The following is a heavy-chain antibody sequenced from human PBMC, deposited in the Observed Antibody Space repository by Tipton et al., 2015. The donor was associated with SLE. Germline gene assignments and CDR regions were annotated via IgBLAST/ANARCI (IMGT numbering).Heavy chain of an antibody. CDR2: ISGSGGSI. D-gene: IGHD5-18*01. CDR3: ARRTALVPYAFDS. J-gene: IGHJ4*02. V-gene: IGHV3-23*01. CDR1: GFTFSNFA. Sequence: SLRLSCAVSGFTFSNFAMTWVRQAPGRGLERVSGISGSGGSIHYADSVKGRLNISRDNAKNSLYLRMNSLRAEDTAVYYCARRTALVPYAFDSWGQGALVTVSS.